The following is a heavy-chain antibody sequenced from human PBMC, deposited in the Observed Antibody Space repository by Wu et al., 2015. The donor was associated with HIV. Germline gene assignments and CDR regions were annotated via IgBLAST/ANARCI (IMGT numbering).Heavy chain of an antibody. CDR2: IYPNTGAT. V-gene: IGHV1-2*02. CDR3: ARDPHLKFSEDY. CDR1: GYTFTAHY. J-gene: IGHJ4*02. Sequence: QVELVQSGSEVKTPGASVRVSCKTSGYTFTAHYIQWLRQAPGQGLEWMGWIYPNTGATKYAKKFQARITLTRDTSIRTTYLELSSLRPDDTGVYFCARDPHLKFSEDYWGQGSQVTVSS. D-gene: IGHD2/OR15-2a*01.